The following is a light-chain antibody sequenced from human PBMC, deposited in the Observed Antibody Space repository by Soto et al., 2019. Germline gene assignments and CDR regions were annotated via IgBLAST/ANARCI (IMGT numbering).Light chain of an antibody. J-gene: IGKJ4*01. Sequence: DIVMAQAPASLSVPPGEVASPSWRSSQSVSTNLAWYRQTPGQAPRLLIYAASTRATGIPARFSGSGSGTEFTLTISSLQSEDFAVYYCQQHNNWPPFTFGGGTTVDIK. CDR2: AAS. CDR1: QSVSTN. V-gene: IGKV3D-15*01. CDR3: QQHNNWPPFT.